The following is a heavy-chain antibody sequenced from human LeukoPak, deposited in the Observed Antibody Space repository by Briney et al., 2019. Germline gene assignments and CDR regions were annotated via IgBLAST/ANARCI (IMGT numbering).Heavy chain of an antibody. CDR3: TSDTYYYDSTGLGHWFDP. CDR2: FDPEDGET. D-gene: IGHD3-22*01. J-gene: IGHJ5*02. CDR1: GYTLTELS. V-gene: IGHV1-24*01. Sequence: ASVKVSCKVSGYTLTELSMHWVRQAPGKGLEWMGGFDPEDGETIYAQKFQGRVTMTEDTSTDTAYMELSSLRSDDTAVYYCTSDTYYYDSTGLGHWFDPWGQGTLVTVSS.